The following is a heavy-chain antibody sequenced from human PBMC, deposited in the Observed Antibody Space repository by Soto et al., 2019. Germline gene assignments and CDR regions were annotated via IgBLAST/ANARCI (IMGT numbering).Heavy chain of an antibody. CDR2: IYYSGST. D-gene: IGHD2-15*01. J-gene: IGHJ6*03. Sequence: SETLSLTCTVSGGSISSGGYYWSWIRHHPGKGLEWIGYIYYSGSTYYNPSLKSRVTISVDTSKNQFSLKLSSVTAADTAVYYCATGYCSGGSCPYYYYYYMDVWGKGTTVTVSS. V-gene: IGHV4-31*03. CDR1: GGSISSGGYY. CDR3: ATGYCSGGSCPYYYYYYMDV.